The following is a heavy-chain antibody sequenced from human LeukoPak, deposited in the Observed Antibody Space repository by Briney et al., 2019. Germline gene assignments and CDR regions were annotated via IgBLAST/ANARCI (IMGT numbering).Heavy chain of an antibody. CDR2: ISDYNGNT. D-gene: IGHD3-10*01. V-gene: IGHV1-18*01. Sequence: ASVKVSCKASGYTFTSYGISWVRQAPAQGLEWMGWISDYNGNTNYAQKLQGRVTMTTDTSTSTAYMELRSLRSDHTAVYYCARDSSLDYYGSGSYSYYYYGMDVWGQGTTVTVSS. CDR1: GYTFTSYG. J-gene: IGHJ6*02. CDR3: ARDSSLDYYGSGSYSYYYYGMDV.